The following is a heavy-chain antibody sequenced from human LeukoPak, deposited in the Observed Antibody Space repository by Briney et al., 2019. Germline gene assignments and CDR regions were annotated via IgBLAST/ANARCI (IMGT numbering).Heavy chain of an antibody. V-gene: IGHV3-23*01. J-gene: IGHJ4*02. CDR3: AKEAVPWFWGENFYY. Sequence: GGSLRLSCAASGFIFSNYAMSWVRQAPGKGLEWVSAISGSGGGTYYADSVKGRFTIPIDNSKNTLYFQLNSLRAEDTAVYYCAKEAVPWFWGENFYYWGQGNLGTVSS. CDR2: ISGSGGGT. CDR1: GFIFSNYA. D-gene: IGHD3-10*01.